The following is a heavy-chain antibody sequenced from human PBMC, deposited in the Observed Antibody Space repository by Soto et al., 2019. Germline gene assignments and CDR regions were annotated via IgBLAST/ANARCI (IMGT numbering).Heavy chain of an antibody. CDR1: GYTFTGYY. Sequence: ASVKVSCKASGYTFTGYYMHWVRQAPGQGQERMGWINPNSGGTNYAQKLQGWVTMTRDTSISTAYMELSRLRSDDTAVFYCARSGNTVTTVRYGMDVWGQGTTVTV. D-gene: IGHD4-17*01. J-gene: IGHJ6*02. CDR2: INPNSGGT. CDR3: ARSGNTVTTVRYGMDV. V-gene: IGHV1-2*04.